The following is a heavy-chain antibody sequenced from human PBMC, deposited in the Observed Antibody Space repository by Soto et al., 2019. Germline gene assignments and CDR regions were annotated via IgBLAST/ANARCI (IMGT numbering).Heavy chain of an antibody. J-gene: IGHJ4*02. Sequence: EVQLVESGGGLVKPGGSLRLSCAASALTFSTYSMYWVRQAPGKGLEWVSSISSSSSSIYYADSVRGRFTISRDNAKSSLYLQMNSLRAEDTAMYYCAKGKVYDTATLDYWGQGTLVSVSS. CDR1: ALTFSTYS. D-gene: IGHD3-9*01. CDR3: AKGKVYDTATLDY. V-gene: IGHV3-21*01. CDR2: ISSSSSSI.